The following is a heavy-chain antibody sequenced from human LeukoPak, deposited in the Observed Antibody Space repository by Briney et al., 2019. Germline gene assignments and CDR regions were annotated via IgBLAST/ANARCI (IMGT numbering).Heavy chain of an antibody. V-gene: IGHV3-48*01. CDR2: VTGSSSTI. CDR1: GFTLSSYS. J-gene: IGHJ4*02. Sequence: PGGSLRLSCAASGFTLSSYSMNWVRQAPGKGLEWVSDVTGSSSTISYADSVKGRFTISRDNARNSLYLQMNSLRAEDTAVYYCATDRNWAFDYWGQGTLVTVSS. CDR3: ATDRNWAFDY. D-gene: IGHD3-16*01.